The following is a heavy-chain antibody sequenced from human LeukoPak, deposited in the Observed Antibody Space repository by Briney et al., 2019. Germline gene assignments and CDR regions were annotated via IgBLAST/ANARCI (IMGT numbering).Heavy chain of an antibody. V-gene: IGHV4-59*08. CDR2: IYYSGST. CDR3: ARQGIAVAANDAFDI. CDR1: GGSISSYY. D-gene: IGHD6-19*01. Sequence: SETLSLTCTVSGGSISSYYWSWIRQPPGKGLEWIGDIYYSGSTNYNPSLKSRVTISVDTSKNQFSLKLSSVTAADTAVYYCARQGIAVAANDAFDIWGQGTMVTVSS. J-gene: IGHJ3*02.